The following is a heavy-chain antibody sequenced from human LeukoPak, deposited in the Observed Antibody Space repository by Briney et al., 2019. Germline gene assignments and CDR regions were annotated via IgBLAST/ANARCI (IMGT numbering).Heavy chain of an antibody. J-gene: IGHJ4*02. Sequence: GRALRLSCTASGFTFGDYAMSWVRQAPGKGLEWVGRIKSKTDGGTTDYAAPVKGRFTISRDDSKNTLYLQMNSLKTEDTAVYYCTTESGLYCSSGSCYDTDYWGQGTLVTVSS. V-gene: IGHV3-15*01. CDR3: TTESGLYCSSGSCYDTDY. CDR1: GFTFGDYA. CDR2: IKSKTDGGTT. D-gene: IGHD2-15*01.